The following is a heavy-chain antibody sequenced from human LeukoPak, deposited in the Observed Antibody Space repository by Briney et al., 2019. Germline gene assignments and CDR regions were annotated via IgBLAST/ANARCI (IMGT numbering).Heavy chain of an antibody. J-gene: IGHJ5*02. Sequence: SETLSLTCAVYGGSFSGYYWSWIRQPPGKGLECIGEINRSGNTDYNPSLKSRVTISVDTSKNQFSLKLSSVTAADTAVYYCARDLSGSYSTPWGQGTLVTVSS. V-gene: IGHV4-34*01. CDR1: GGSFSGYY. CDR3: ARDLSGSYSTP. D-gene: IGHD1-26*01. CDR2: INRSGNT.